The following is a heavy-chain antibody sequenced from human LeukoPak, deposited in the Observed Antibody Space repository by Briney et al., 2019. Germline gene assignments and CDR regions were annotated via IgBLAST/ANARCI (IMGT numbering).Heavy chain of an antibody. CDR3: ASTTVTTPEYFQH. CDR2: IIPILGTA. Sequence: ASVKVSCKASGGTFSSYAISWVRQAPGQGLEWMGRIIPILGTANYAQKFQGRVTITADESTSTAYMELSSLRSEDTAVYYCASTTVTTPEYFQHWGQGTLVTVSS. J-gene: IGHJ1*01. CDR1: GGTFSSYA. V-gene: IGHV1-69*11. D-gene: IGHD4-17*01.